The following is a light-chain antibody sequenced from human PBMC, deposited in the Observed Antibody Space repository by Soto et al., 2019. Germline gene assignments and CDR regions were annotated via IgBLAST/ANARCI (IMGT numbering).Light chain of an antibody. CDR2: GAS. V-gene: IGKV3D-15*01. CDR3: QQSYRTPIT. Sequence: EILITQPPATLSLSPGERATLSCWASQSVRNYFVWYQQKPGQAPRLLIYGASNRATGIPERFSGSGSGTDITLTISSLQPEDVETYFCQQSYRTPITFGQGTRLEIK. J-gene: IGKJ5*01. CDR1: QSVRNY.